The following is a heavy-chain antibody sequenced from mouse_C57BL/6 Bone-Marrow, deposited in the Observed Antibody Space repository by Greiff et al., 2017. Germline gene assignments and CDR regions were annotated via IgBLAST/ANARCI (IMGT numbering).Heavy chain of an antibody. CDR1: GFTFSSYA. J-gene: IGHJ3*01. CDR2: ISSGGDYI. V-gene: IGHV5-9-1*02. CDR3: TRDSSGYRFAY. Sequence: EVQVVESGEGLVKPGGSLKLSCAASGFTFSSYAMSWVRQTPEKRLEWVAYISSGGDYIYSADTVKGRFTISRDNARNTLYLQMSSLKSEDTAMYYCTRDSSGYRFAYWGQGTLVTVSA. D-gene: IGHD3-2*02.